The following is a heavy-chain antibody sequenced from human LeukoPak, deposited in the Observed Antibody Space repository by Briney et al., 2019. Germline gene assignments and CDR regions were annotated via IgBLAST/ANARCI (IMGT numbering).Heavy chain of an antibody. CDR3: ARDLLRYFDWLGMAGY. Sequence: GASVKVSCKVSGYTLTELSMHWVRQAPGKGLEWMGGFDPEDGETIYAQKFQGRVTMTTDTSTSTAYVELRSLRSDDTAVYYCARDLLRYFDWLGMAGYWGQGTLVTVSS. J-gene: IGHJ4*02. CDR1: GYTLTELS. CDR2: FDPEDGET. D-gene: IGHD3-9*01. V-gene: IGHV1-24*01.